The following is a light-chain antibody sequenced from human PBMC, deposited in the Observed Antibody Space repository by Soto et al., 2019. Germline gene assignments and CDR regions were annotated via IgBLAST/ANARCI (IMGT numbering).Light chain of an antibody. CDR2: DAS. CDR1: QSVSNN. CDR3: QQRSDWPRT. J-gene: IGKJ1*01. Sequence: EIVLTQSPATLSLSPGERATLSCRASQSVSNNLAWYQQKLGQAPRLLIYDASNRATGIPARFSGSASGTEFTLTISSLEPEDFAVYYCQQRSDWPRTFGQGTKVEIK. V-gene: IGKV3-11*01.